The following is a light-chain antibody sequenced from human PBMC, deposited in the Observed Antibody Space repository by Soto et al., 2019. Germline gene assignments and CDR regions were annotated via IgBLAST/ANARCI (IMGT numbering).Light chain of an antibody. CDR3: SSYTSSSTRV. V-gene: IGLV2-14*01. J-gene: IGLJ2*01. CDR2: DVS. Sequence: QSVLTQPASVSGSPGQSITISCTGTSSDVGGYNSVSWYQQHPDKVPNLMIYDVSNRPSGVSNRFSGSKSGNTASLTISGLQAEDEAHYYCSSYTSSSTRVFGGGTKLTVL. CDR1: SSDVGGYNS.